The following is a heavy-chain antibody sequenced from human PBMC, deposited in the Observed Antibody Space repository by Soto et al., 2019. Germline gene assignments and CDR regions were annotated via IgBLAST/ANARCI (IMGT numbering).Heavy chain of an antibody. D-gene: IGHD4-17*01. CDR2: ISYDGNHK. V-gene: IGHV3-30-3*01. J-gene: IGHJ3*02. CDR3: VVEYGTKEFDN. Sequence: QVQLVESGGGVVQPGRSLRLSCVASGFSFSSHAMHWVRQAPGKGLEWLAFISYDGNHKGYADSVKGRFTISRDNSKSTLFLQLNSLRAEDTAVYYCVVEYGTKEFDNWGQGTMVTVSS. CDR1: GFSFSSHA.